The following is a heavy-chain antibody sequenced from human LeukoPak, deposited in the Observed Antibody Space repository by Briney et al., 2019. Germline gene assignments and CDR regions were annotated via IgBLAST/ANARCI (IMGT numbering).Heavy chain of an antibody. J-gene: IGHJ1*01. CDR2: ISGDGATT. V-gene: IGHV3-43*02. CDR1: GFSFDDNA. CDR3: AKDNQRGGFQH. Sequence: TGGSLRLSCAASGFSFDDNAMYWVRQAPGKGLEWVSLISGDGATTYYADSVTGRFNISRDNSKSSLYLQMNSLRSEDSALYYCAKDNQRGGFQHWGQGTLVTVSS. D-gene: IGHD3-16*01.